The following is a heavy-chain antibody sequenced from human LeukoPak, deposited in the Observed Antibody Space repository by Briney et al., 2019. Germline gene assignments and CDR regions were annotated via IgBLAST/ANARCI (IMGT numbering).Heavy chain of an antibody. CDR1: GFTFSSYW. Sequence: GGSLRLSCAVSGFTFSSYWMHWVRQAPGKGLVWVSRINSDGSSTSYADSVKGRFTISRDNAKNTLYLQMNSLRAEDTAVYCCLLGPRGGDYDFWSGYWGIPLYGMDVWGQGTTVAVSS. J-gene: IGHJ6*02. CDR2: INSDGSST. V-gene: IGHV3-74*01. D-gene: IGHD3-3*01. CDR3: LLGPRGGDYDFWSGYWGIPLYGMDV.